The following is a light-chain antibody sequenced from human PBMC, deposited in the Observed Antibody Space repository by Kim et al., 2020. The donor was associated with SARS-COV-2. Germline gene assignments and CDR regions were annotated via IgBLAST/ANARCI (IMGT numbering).Light chain of an antibody. CDR1: SIGCED. CDR2: YDS. CDR3: QVWDSSSDRV. Sequence: VDPGKGARISRSGNSIGCEDVHWCWQKPSPAPVLVIYYDSDRPSGIPERFSGSNSGNTATLTISRVEAGDEADYYCQVWDSSSDRVFGGGTQLTVL. V-gene: IGLV3-21*04. J-gene: IGLJ2*01.